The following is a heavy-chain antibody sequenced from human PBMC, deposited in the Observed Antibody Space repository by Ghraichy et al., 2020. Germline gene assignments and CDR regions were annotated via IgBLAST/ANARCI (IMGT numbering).Heavy chain of an antibody. V-gene: IGHV3-23*01. J-gene: IGHJ3*02. CDR2: IRGSGSST. D-gene: IGHD3-22*01. CDR3: AKDRDYYDSSGYYFNAFDI. Sequence: GGSLRLSCAASAFTFSSYAMTWVRQAPGKGLEWVSTIRGSGSSTYYTDSVKGRFTISRDNSKNTLYLQMNSLRAEDTAVYYCAKDRDYYDSSGYYFNAFDIWGQWTLVTVAS. CDR1: AFTFSSYA.